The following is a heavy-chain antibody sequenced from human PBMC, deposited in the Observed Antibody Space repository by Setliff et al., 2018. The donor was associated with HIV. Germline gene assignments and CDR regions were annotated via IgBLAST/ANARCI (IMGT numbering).Heavy chain of an antibody. CDR1: GGSFSGYY. J-gene: IGHJ6*03. Sequence: PSETLSLTCAVYGGSFSGYYWTWLRQPPGKGLEWIGEINHSGSTNDNPSLKSRLTISVDTSKNQFSLRLRSVTAADSAVYYCARGTLVVPDARDYYYYLDIWGQGNTVTVSS. CDR2: INHSGST. CDR3: ARGTLVVPDARDYYYYLDI. V-gene: IGHV4-34*01. D-gene: IGHD2-2*01.